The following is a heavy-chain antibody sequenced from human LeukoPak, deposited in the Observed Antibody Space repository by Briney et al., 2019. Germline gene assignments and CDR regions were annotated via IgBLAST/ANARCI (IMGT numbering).Heavy chain of an antibody. CDR2: IYYNGIT. V-gene: IGHV4-59*08. D-gene: IGHD5-12*01. CDR3: ARHLYSGYERVFDY. J-gene: IGHJ4*02. Sequence: TETLSLTCAVSGGSISGYYWIWIRQPPGKGLEWIGYIYYNGITNYNPSLKSRVAISVDTSKNQFSLKLSSVTAADTAVYYCARHLYSGYERVFDYWGQGTLVTVSS. CDR1: GGSISGYY.